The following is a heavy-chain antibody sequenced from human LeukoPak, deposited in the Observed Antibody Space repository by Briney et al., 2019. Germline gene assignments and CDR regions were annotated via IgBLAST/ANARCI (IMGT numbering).Heavy chain of an antibody. J-gene: IGHJ6*03. CDR3: ARAPDCSSTSCYYMDV. D-gene: IGHD2-2*01. CDR2: IYPGDSDT. Sequence: GEPMKISCXGSGYSFTSYWIGWVRQMPGKGLEWMGIIYPGDSDTRYSPSFQGQVTISADKSISTAYLQWSSLKASDTAMYYCARAPDCSSTSCYYMDVWGKGTTVTVSS. V-gene: IGHV5-51*01. CDR1: GYSFTSYW.